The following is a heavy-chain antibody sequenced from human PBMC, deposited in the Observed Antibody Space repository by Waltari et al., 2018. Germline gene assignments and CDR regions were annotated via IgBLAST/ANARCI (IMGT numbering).Heavy chain of an antibody. Sequence: QVQLQESGPGLVKPSETLSLTCTVSGGSISSYYWSWIRQPAGKGLEWIGRIYTSGSTNSNPSLKSRVTMSVDTSKNQFSLKLSSVTAADTAVYYCARVSESSSWYPGYYYYGMDVWGQGTTVTVSS. CDR2: IYTSGST. J-gene: IGHJ6*02. CDR1: GGSISSYY. V-gene: IGHV4-4*07. D-gene: IGHD6-13*01. CDR3: ARVSESSSWYPGYYYYGMDV.